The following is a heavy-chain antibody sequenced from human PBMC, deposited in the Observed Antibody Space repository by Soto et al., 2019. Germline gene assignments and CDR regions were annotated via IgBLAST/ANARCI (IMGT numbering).Heavy chain of an antibody. CDR3: ARDRGLTNDY. V-gene: IGHV1-3*01. D-gene: IGHD3-10*01. CDR2: INAGNGNT. J-gene: IGHJ4*01. Sequence: SGKVSCKASGYTFTIYAMHCVRRAPGQRLEWMGWINAGNGNTKYSQNFQGRVTITRDTSASTAYMELSSLRSEDTAVYYCARDRGLTNDYWCQGTLVTVSS. CDR1: GYTFTIYA.